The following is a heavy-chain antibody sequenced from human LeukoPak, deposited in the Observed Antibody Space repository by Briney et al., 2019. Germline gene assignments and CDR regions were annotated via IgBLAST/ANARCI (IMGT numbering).Heavy chain of an antibody. Sequence: SETLSLTCTVSGGSISSYYWSWIRQPPGKGLEWIGYIYYSGSTNYNPSLKSRVTIPVDTSKNQFSLKLSSVTAADTAVYYCARGGYYGSGNDFRFDPWGQGTLVTVSS. CDR3: ARGGYYGSGNDFRFDP. CDR1: GGSISSYY. J-gene: IGHJ5*02. V-gene: IGHV4-59*01. CDR2: IYYSGST. D-gene: IGHD3-10*01.